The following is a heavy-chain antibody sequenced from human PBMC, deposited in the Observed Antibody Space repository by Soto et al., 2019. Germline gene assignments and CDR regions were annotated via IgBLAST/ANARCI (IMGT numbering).Heavy chain of an antibody. CDR2: INTDGSGT. CDR3: ARTGYYYDNKGYDFDY. D-gene: IGHD3-22*01. V-gene: IGHV3-74*01. CDR1: GFTFSSYW. Sequence: GGSLRLSCTASGFTFSSYWMHWVRQAPGTGLIWVSRINTDGSGTTYADSVRGRFTISRDNAKNTVYLQMNSLRAEDTAVYYCARTGYYYDNKGYDFDYWGQGPLVTVSS. J-gene: IGHJ4*02.